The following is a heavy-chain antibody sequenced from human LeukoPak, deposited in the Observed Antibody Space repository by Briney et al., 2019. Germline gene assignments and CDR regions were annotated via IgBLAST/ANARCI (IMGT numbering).Heavy chain of an antibody. CDR1: GFTVSSNY. J-gene: IGHJ4*02. D-gene: IGHD6-19*01. CDR3: ASDSSVLIKGAY. V-gene: IGHV3-7*01. Sequence: PGGSLRLSCAASGFTVSSNYMSWVRQAPGKGLEWVANIKQDGREKYYVDSVKGRFTISRDNAKNLLYLQMNSLRAEDTAVYYCASDSSVLIKGAYWGQGTLVTVSS. CDR2: IKQDGREK.